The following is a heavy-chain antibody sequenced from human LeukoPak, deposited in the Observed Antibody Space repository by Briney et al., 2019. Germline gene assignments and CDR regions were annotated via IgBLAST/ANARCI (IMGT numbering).Heavy chain of an antibody. CDR1: GYTFTSHY. CDR3: ASHGVGGSGTDDNWFDP. Sequence: ASVKVSFKASGYTFTSHYMHWVRQAPGQGLEWMGIINPGGGSTSYAQKFQGRVTISVDTSKNQFSLKLSSVTAADTAVYYCASHGVGGSGTDDNWFDPWGQGTLVTVSS. V-gene: IGHV1-46*01. D-gene: IGHD3-10*01. J-gene: IGHJ5*02. CDR2: INPGGGST.